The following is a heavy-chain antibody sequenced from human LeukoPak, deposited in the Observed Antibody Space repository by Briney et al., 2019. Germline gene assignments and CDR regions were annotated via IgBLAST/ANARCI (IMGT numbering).Heavy chain of an antibody. CDR3: ASGASRWSLDVFDI. CDR1: GFNFSSYG. D-gene: IGHD6-13*01. J-gene: IGHJ3*02. CDR2: ISYDGSKK. Sequence: GRSLRLSCAASGFNFSSYGMHWVRQAPGKGLEWVAVISYDGSKKYYADSVKGRFTISRDNSKNTLYVQMNSLRAEDTAVYYCASGASRWSLDVFDIWGQGTMVTVSS. V-gene: IGHV3-30*03.